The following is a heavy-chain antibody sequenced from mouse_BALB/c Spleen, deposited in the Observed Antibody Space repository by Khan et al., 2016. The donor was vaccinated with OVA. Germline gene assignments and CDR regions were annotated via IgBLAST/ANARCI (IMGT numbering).Heavy chain of an antibody. Sequence: EVQLQESGPGPVNPSQSLSLTCTVTGYSITSDYAWNWIRQFPGNKLEWMGYISYSGRTSYNPSLKSRQSITRDTSKNQVFLQLNSVTTEDTATYFCARSVTITTVVATDFDYWGQGTTLTVSS. CDR2: ISYSGRT. CDR3: ARSVTITTVVATDFDY. J-gene: IGHJ2*01. CDR1: GYSITSDYA. D-gene: IGHD1-1*01. V-gene: IGHV3-2*02.